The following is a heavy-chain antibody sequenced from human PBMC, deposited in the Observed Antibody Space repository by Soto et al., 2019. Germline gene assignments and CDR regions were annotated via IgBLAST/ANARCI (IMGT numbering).Heavy chain of an antibody. CDR2: INPNSGGT. V-gene: IGHV1-2*04. J-gene: IGHJ6*02. Sequence: ASVKVSCKSSGDTFTGYYMHCVRQAPGQGLEWMGWINPNSGGTNYAQKFQGWVTMTRGTSISTAYMELSRLRSDDTAVYYCARGGSLWFGELSAYYYYGMDVWGQGTTVTVSS. CDR3: ARGGSLWFGELSAYYYYGMDV. CDR1: GDTFTGYY. D-gene: IGHD3-10*01.